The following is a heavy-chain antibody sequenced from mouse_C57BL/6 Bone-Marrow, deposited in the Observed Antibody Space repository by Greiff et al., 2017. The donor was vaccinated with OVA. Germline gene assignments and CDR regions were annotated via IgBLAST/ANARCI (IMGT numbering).Heavy chain of an antibody. J-gene: IGHJ4*01. D-gene: IGHD2-3*01. V-gene: IGHV3-8*01. Sequence: EVKVVESGPGLAKPSQTLSLTCSVTGYSITSDYWNWIRKFPGNKLEYMGYISYSGSTYYNPSLKSRISITRDTSKNQYYLQLNSVTTEDTATYYCARFIYDGYYAMDYWGQGTSVTVSS. CDR3: ARFIYDGYYAMDY. CDR1: GYSITSDY. CDR2: ISYSGST.